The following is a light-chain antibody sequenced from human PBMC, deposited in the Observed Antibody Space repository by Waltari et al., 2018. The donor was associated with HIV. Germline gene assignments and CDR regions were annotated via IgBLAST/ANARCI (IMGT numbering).Light chain of an antibody. Sequence: QAVLTQPSSLSAPPGTSASLTCTLRSGINVASYRIYWYQQRSGTPPQYLLTYTSDSDVQRGSGVPSSFSASKDASANAGILLISGIQSEDEADYYCMIWHSNAYFFGSGTKFTV. CDR2: YTSDSDV. CDR1: SGINVASYR. CDR3: MIWHSNAYF. J-gene: IGLJ1*01. V-gene: IGLV5-45*02.